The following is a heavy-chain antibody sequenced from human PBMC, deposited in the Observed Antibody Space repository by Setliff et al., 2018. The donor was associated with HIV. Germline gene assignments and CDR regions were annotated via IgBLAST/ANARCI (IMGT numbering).Heavy chain of an antibody. CDR3: AREVLRGGDDAFGL. V-gene: IGHV3-30*02. J-gene: IGHJ3*01. CDR2: IRYDGSNQ. CDR1: GFTFSTYG. D-gene: IGHD3-10*01. Sequence: GGSLRLSCAASGFTFSTYGMQWVRQAPGKGLEWVAFIRYDGSNQYYADSVKGRFTISRDNSKNTLYLQMNSLRAEDTAVYYCAREVLRGGDDAFGLWGRGTVVTVSS.